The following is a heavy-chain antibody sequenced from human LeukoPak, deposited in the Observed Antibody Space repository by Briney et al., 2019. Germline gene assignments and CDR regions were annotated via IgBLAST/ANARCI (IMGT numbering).Heavy chain of an antibody. CDR1: GNYW. J-gene: IGHJ4*02. CDR2: INSDGSWT. CDR3: VSFYETY. D-gene: IGHD2/OR15-2a*01. Sequence: GGSLRLSCAASGNYWMHWVRQAPGKGLVWVSHINSDGSWTSYADSVKGRFTISKDNAKNAVYLQMNGLRAEDTAVYYCVSFYETYWGRGTLVTVSS. V-gene: IGHV3-74*01.